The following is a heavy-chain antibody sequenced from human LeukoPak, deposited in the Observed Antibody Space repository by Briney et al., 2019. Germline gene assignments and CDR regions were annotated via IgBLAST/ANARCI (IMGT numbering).Heavy chain of an antibody. D-gene: IGHD2-2*01. CDR3: GRGGCTTTSCYLFDY. CDR2: ISSSSTYI. CDR1: GFTFSSYS. V-gene: IGHV3-21*01. J-gene: IGHJ4*02. Sequence: PGGSLRLSCATSGFTFSSYSMNWVRQAPGKGLEWVSSISSSSTYIYYADSVKGRFTISRDNAKNSLYLQLNSLRAEDTAVYYCGRGGCTTTSCYLFDYWGQGTLVTVSS.